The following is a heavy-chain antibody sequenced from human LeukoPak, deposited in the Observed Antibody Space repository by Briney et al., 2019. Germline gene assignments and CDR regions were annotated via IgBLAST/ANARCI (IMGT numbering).Heavy chain of an antibody. J-gene: IGHJ4*02. Sequence: GGSLRLSCAASGFTFSSYAMSWVRQAPGKGLEWVSAISGSGGSTYYADSVKGRFTISRDNSKNTLYLQMNSLRAEDTAVYYCATPITYYYDSSGYYGYWGQGTLVTVSS. CDR3: ATPITYYYDSSGYYGY. CDR2: ISGSGGST. CDR1: GFTFSSYA. V-gene: IGHV3-23*01. D-gene: IGHD3-22*01.